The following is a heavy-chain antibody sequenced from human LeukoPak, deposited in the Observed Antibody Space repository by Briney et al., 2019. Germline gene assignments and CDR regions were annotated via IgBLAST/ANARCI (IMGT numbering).Heavy chain of an antibody. CDR3: ARGGYSYGDDY. J-gene: IGHJ4*02. V-gene: IGHV4-61*02. D-gene: IGHD5-18*01. Sequence: SETLSLTCTVSGGSISSGSYYWSWIRQPAEKGLEWIGRIYTSGSTNYNPSLKSRVTISVDTSKNQFSLKLSSVTAADTAVYYCARGGYSYGDDYWGQGTLVTVSS. CDR1: GGSISSGSYY. CDR2: IYTSGST.